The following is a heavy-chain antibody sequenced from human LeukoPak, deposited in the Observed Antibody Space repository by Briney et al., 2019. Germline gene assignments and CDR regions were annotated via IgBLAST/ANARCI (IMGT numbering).Heavy chain of an antibody. CDR2: IIPIFGTA. CDR1: GYTFTSYD. J-gene: IGHJ4*02. D-gene: IGHD6-6*01. Sequence: ASVKVSCKASGYTFTSYDISWVRQAPGQGLEWMGGIIPIFGTANYAQKFQGRVTITADESTSTAYMELSSLRSEDTAVYYCARDGEQLVRGGYWGQGTLVTVSS. V-gene: IGHV1-69*13. CDR3: ARDGEQLVRGGY.